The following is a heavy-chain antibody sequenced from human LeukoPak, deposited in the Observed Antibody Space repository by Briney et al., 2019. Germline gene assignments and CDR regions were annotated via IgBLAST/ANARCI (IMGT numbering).Heavy chain of an antibody. CDR2: INHSGST. Sequence: PSETLSLTCAVYGGSFSGYYWSWIRQPPGKGLEWIGEINHSGSTNYNPSLKSRVTISVDTSKNQLSLKLSSVTAADTAVYYCARAGAVAATGRFDYWGQGTLVTVSS. CDR1: GGSFSGYY. D-gene: IGHD6-25*01. V-gene: IGHV4-34*01. CDR3: ARAGAVAATGRFDY. J-gene: IGHJ4*02.